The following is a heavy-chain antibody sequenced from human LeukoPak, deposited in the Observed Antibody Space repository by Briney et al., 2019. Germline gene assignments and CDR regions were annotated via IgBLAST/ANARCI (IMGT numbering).Heavy chain of an antibody. D-gene: IGHD6-19*01. CDR3: ARDRLSVAGHFDY. CDR2: MNPSSGNT. CDR1: GYTFTSYD. J-gene: IGHJ4*02. Sequence: ASVKVSCKASGYTFTSYDINWVRQATGQGREWMGWMNPSSGNTGYAQKFQGRVTMTRNTSISTAYMELSSLRSDDTAVYYCARDRLSVAGHFDYWGQGTLVTVSS. V-gene: IGHV1-8*01.